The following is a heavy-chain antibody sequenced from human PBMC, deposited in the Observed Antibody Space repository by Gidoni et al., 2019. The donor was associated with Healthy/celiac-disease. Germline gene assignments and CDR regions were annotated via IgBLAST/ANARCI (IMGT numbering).Heavy chain of an antibody. CDR3: ARSRKGDDDPEKDDAFDI. D-gene: IGHD3-16*01. Sequence: GAEVKKPGASVKVSCKASGYTFTSYYIHWVRQAPGQGLEWMGIINPSGGSTSYVQKFQGRVTMTRDTSTSTVYMELSSLRSEDTAVYYCARSRKGDDDPEKDDAFDIWGQGTMVTVSS. CDR2: INPSGGST. J-gene: IGHJ3*02. V-gene: IGHV1-46*01. CDR1: GYTFTSYY.